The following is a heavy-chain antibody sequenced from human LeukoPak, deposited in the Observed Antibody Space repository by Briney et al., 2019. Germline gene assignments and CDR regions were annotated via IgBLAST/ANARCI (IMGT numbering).Heavy chain of an antibody. J-gene: IGHJ4*02. CDR3: ARAVYDTSGYYIDY. Sequence: PPETLSLTCTVSGGSLSTYFWTWIRQPAWKGLEWIGRIYASGGTTHTPSLKSRVTMSVDTSKSQFSLKLSSVTAADTAVYYCARAVYDTSGYYIDYWGQGTLVTVSS. CDR1: GGSLSTYF. V-gene: IGHV4-4*07. CDR2: IYASGGT. D-gene: IGHD3-22*01.